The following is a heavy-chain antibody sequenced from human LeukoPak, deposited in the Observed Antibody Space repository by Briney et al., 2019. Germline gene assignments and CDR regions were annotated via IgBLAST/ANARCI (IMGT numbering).Heavy chain of an antibody. Sequence: TSETLSLTCTVSGGSISSYYWSWIRQPDGKGLEWIGHIYTSGSTNYNPSLKSRVTMSVDTSKSQFSLKLSSVTAADTAVYYCARDPTVTPDYYYYGMDVWGQGTTVTVSS. CDR1: GGSISSYY. CDR3: ARDPTVTPDYYYYGMDV. D-gene: IGHD4-17*01. V-gene: IGHV4-4*07. CDR2: IYTSGST. J-gene: IGHJ6*02.